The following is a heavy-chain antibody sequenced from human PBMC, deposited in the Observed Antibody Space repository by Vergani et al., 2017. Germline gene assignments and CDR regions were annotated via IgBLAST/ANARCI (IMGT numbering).Heavy chain of an antibody. CDR3: AMSITMVRGDPSISISFDP. D-gene: IGHD3-10*01. CDR2: IYYSGST. J-gene: IGHJ5*02. CDR1: GGSISSGDYY. V-gene: IGHV4-30-4*01. Sequence: QVQLQESGPGLVKPSQTLSLTCTVSGGSISSGDYYWSWIRQPPGKGLEWIGYIYYSGSTYYHPSLKSRVTISVDTSKNQFSLKLSSVTAADTAVYYCAMSITMVRGDPSISISFDPWGQGTLVTVSS.